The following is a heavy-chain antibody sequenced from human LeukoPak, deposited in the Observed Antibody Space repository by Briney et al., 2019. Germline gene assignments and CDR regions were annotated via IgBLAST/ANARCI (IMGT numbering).Heavy chain of an antibody. CDR1: GFTFSSYG. Sequence: GGSLRLSCAASGFTFSSYGMHWVRQAPGKGLEWVAVIWYDGSNKYYADSVKGRFTISRDNSKNTLYLQMNSPRAEDTAVYYCASSYDSSGYYSYWGQGTLVTVSS. J-gene: IGHJ4*02. V-gene: IGHV3-33*01. CDR3: ASSYDSSGYYSY. D-gene: IGHD3-22*01. CDR2: IWYDGSNK.